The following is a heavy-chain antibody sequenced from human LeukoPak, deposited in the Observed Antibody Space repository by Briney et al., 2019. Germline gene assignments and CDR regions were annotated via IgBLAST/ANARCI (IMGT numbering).Heavy chain of an antibody. J-gene: IGHJ4*02. D-gene: IGHD3-10*01. CDR1: GFTFSSYA. V-gene: IGHV3-23*01. CDR2: ISGSSGST. CDR3: ADMRASGPRPGFDY. Sequence: PGGSLRLSCAASGFTFSSYAMSWVRQAPGRGLGWVSAISGSSGSTYYADSVKGRFTISRDNSKNPLYLQMNSLRAEDTAVFYCADMRASGPRPGFDYWGQGTLVTVSS.